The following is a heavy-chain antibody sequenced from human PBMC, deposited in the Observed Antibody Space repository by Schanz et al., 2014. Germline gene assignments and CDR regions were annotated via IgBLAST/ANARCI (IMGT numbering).Heavy chain of an antibody. Sequence: QVQLVQSGAEVKKPGSSVKVSCKASGGTFSSFGINWVRQAPGQGLEWMGRIIPSLGLAKYEQEFQDKVTITADTSTTTAYMELSGLRSEDAAVYYCARDRLQCGAECYSVEVFEIWGQGTLVIVSS. D-gene: IGHD2-21*01. J-gene: IGHJ4*02. CDR2: IIPSLGLA. CDR3: ARDRLQCGAECYSVEVFEI. CDR1: GGTFSSFG. V-gene: IGHV1-69*04.